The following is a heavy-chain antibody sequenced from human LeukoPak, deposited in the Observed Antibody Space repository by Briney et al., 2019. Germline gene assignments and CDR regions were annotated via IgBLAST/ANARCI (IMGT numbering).Heavy chain of an antibody. Sequence: ASETLSLTCAVYGGSFSGYYWSWIRQPPGKGLEWIGEINHSGSTNYNPSLKSRVTISVDTSKNQFSLKLSSVTAADTAVYYCARSRGWYSIYFDYWGQGTLVTVSS. CDR1: GGSFSGYY. J-gene: IGHJ4*02. D-gene: IGHD6-19*01. CDR2: INHSGST. V-gene: IGHV4-34*01. CDR3: ARSRGWYSIYFDY.